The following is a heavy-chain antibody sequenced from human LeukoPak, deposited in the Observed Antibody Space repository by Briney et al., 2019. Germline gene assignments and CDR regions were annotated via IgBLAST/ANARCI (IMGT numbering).Heavy chain of an antibody. V-gene: IGHV1-2*02. Sequence: WASVKVSCKASGYTFTGNYIHWVRQAPGQGLEWMGWINPDSGGTDYAQKFQGRVTMTRDTSIGTGYMELSRLRSDDTAVYYCARDFDYTGYDRFDYWGQGTLVTVSS. CDR2: INPDSGGT. D-gene: IGHD5-12*01. J-gene: IGHJ4*02. CDR1: GYTFTGNY. CDR3: ARDFDYTGYDRFDY.